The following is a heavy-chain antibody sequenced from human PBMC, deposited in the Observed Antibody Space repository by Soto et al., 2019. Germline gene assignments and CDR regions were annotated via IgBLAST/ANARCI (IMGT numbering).Heavy chain of an antibody. CDR2: ISYDGSDK. CDR3: VGGQYYFDY. D-gene: IGHD3-10*01. J-gene: IGHJ4*02. Sequence: QVQLVESGGSVVQPGRSLRLSCAASGFPFTSYGMHWVREGPDKGLEWVAIISYDGSDKYYADSVKGRFTISRDNSKNTLYLQMNSLRPEDTALYYCVGGQYYFDYRGQGTLVIVSS. CDR1: GFPFTSYG. V-gene: IGHV3-30*03.